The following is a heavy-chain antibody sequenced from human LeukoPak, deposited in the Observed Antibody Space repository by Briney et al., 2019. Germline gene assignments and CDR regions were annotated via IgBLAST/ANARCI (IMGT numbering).Heavy chain of an antibody. Sequence: PGGSLRLSCAASGFTFDEYAMHWVRQAPGKGLEWVSGISWNSAYIDYADSVKGRFTVSRDNAKNSLYLQMTSLRTEDTGLYYCAKDRASSGIHFFESWGRGLVVTVSS. CDR3: AKDRASSGIHFFES. D-gene: IGHD6-6*01. V-gene: IGHV3-9*01. CDR1: GFTFDEYA. J-gene: IGHJ4*02. CDR2: ISWNSAYI.